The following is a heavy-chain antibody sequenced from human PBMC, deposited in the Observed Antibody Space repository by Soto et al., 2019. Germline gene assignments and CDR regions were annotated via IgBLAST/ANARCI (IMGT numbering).Heavy chain of an antibody. J-gene: IGHJ4*02. Sequence: PGGSLRLSCAASGFTFSGYGMHWVRQAPGKGLEWVAVISYDGSNKYYADSVKGRFTTSRDNSKNTLYLQMNSLGAEDTAVYYCAKVARVYYDILTGYLDYWGQGTLVTVSS. CDR2: ISYDGSNK. CDR3: AKVARVYYDILTGYLDY. V-gene: IGHV3-30*18. D-gene: IGHD3-9*01. CDR1: GFTFSGYG.